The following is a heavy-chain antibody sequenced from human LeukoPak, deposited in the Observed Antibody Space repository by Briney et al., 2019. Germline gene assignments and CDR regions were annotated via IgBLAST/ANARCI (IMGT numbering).Heavy chain of an antibody. J-gene: IGHJ4*02. Sequence: PSETLSLTCTVSGGSISSSSYYWGWIRQPLGKGPEWIGSIYYSGSTYYNPSLKSRVTISVDTSKNQFSLKLSSVTAADTAVYYCARHPYGDYSPYYFDYWGQGTLVTASS. D-gene: IGHD4-17*01. V-gene: IGHV4-39*01. CDR2: IYYSGST. CDR1: GGSISSSSYY. CDR3: ARHPYGDYSPYYFDY.